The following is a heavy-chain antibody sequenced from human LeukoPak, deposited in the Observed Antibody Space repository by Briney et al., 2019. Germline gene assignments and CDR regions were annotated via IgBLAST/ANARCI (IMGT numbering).Heavy chain of an antibody. V-gene: IGHV4-59*11. D-gene: IGHD2-2*01. CDR3: ARVLPPGYSDY. CDR1: GGSISGHY. Sequence: SETLSLTCMVSGGSISGHYWSWIRRPPGKGLEWIGYIYYSGNTNYNPSLKSRLTISIDTSKNQFSLHLSSVTAADTAVYYCARVLPPGYSDYWGQGTLVTISS. CDR2: IYYSGNT. J-gene: IGHJ4*02.